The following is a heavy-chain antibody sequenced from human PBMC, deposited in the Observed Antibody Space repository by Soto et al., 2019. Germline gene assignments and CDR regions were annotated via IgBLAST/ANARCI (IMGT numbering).Heavy chain of an antibody. CDR1: GFTFSSYA. CDR3: AKDPRRAAAYYFDS. D-gene: IGHD2-2*01. CDR2: IASDGVDK. J-gene: IGHJ4*01. V-gene: IGHV3-30*18. Sequence: QVQLVESGGGVVQPGRSLRLSCAASGFTFSSYAMHWVRQAPGKGLEWVAVIASDGVDKHYADSVKGRFTISRDNSMNTLSLQMDSLRPEDTALYYCAKDPRRAAAYYFDSWGHGTLVTVSS.